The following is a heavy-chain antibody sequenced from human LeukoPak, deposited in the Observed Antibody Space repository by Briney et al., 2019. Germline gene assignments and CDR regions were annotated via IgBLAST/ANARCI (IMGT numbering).Heavy chain of an antibody. D-gene: IGHD3-10*01. CDR2: IYYSGST. V-gene: IGHV4-31*03. J-gene: IGHJ6*02. Sequence: PSQTLSLTCTVSGGSISSGGYYWSWIRQHPGKGLEWIGYIYYSGSTYYNPSLKSRVTISVDTSKNQFSLKLSSATAADTAVYYCARDRGFGDRITYGMDVWGQGTTVTVSS. CDR1: GGSISSGGYY. CDR3: ARDRGFGDRITYGMDV.